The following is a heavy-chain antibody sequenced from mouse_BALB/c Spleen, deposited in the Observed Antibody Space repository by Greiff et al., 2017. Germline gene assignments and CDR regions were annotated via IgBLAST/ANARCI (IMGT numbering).Heavy chain of an antibody. CDR2: IWSGGST. CDR1: GFSLTSYG. Sequence: VKLQESGPGLVQPSQSLSIACTVSGFSLTSYGVHWVRQSPGKGLEWLGVIWSGGSTDYNAAFISRLSISKDNSKSQVFFKMNSLQANDTAIYYCARNAELTGLYAMDYWGQGTSVTVSS. J-gene: IGHJ4*01. CDR3: ARNAELTGLYAMDY. D-gene: IGHD4-1*01. V-gene: IGHV2-2*02.